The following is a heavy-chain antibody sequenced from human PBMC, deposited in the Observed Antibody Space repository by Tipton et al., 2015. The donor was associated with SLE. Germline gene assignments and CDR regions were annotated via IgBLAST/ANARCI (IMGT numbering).Heavy chain of an antibody. CDR1: GFTFSSYS. CDR3: ARGSEGSSSWYGEGS. Sequence: SLRLSCAASGFTFSSYSMNWVRQAPGKGLEWVSSISSSRSYIYYADSVKGRFTISRDNAKNSLYLQMNSLRAEDTAVDYCARGSEGSSSWYGEGSWGQGTLVPVSS. V-gene: IGHV3-21*01. D-gene: IGHD6-13*01. CDR2: ISSSRSYI. J-gene: IGHJ1*01.